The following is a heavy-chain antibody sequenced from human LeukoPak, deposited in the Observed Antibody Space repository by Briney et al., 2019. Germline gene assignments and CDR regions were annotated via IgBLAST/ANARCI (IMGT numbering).Heavy chain of an antibody. Sequence: GGSLRLSCAASGFTFSSYAMSWVRQAPGKGLEWVSAISGSGGSTYYADSVKGRFTISRDNSKNTLYLQMNSLRAEDTAVYYCAKDGYDFWSGYDAGLNWFDPWGQGTLVTVSS. CDR1: GFTFSSYA. CDR2: ISGSGGST. CDR3: AKDGYDFWSGYDAGLNWFDP. V-gene: IGHV3-23*01. D-gene: IGHD3-3*01. J-gene: IGHJ5*02.